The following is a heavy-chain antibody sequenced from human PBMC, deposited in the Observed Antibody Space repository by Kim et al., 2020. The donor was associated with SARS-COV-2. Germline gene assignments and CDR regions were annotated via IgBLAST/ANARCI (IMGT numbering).Heavy chain of an antibody. Sequence: GGSLRLSCPASGFSFSTCAMSWVRQAPGKGLEWVSLISHSGGSTYYADSVKGRFTISRDNSKNTLYLQMDSLRAEDTAVYYCAKYGSGWYNDYWGQGTLVTVSS. CDR3: AKYGSGWYNDY. CDR2: ISHSGGST. CDR1: GFSFSTCA. V-gene: IGHV3-23*01. J-gene: IGHJ4*02. D-gene: IGHD6-19*01.